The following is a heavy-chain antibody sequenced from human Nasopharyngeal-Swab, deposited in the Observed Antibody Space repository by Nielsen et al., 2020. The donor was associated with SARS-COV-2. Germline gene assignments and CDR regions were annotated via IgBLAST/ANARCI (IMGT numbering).Heavy chain of an antibody. J-gene: IGHJ4*02. D-gene: IGHD3-22*01. CDR3: ARATTGGDYYDSSGYYHFDY. V-gene: IGHV3-21*01. CDR2: ISSSSSYI. CDR1: GFTFSSYS. Sequence: GESLKISCAASGFTFSSYSMNWVRQAPGKGLEWVPSISSSSSYIYYADSVKGRFTISRDNAKNSLYLQMNSLRAEDTAVYYCARATTGGDYYDSSGYYHFDYWGQGTLVTVSS.